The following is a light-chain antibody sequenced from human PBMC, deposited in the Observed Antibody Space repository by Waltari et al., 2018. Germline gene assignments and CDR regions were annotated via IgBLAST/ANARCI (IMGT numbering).Light chain of an antibody. CDR1: QSVSSK. Sequence: EIVMTQSPATLSVSPGESAALSCRASQSVSSKVAWYQQIPGQAPRLLIYGASTRATGIPARFSGSGSGTEFTLTISSLQSEDSAVYFCQQHNDWPLTFGQGTRLEIK. V-gene: IGKV3-15*01. CDR2: GAS. CDR3: QQHNDWPLT. J-gene: IGKJ5*01.